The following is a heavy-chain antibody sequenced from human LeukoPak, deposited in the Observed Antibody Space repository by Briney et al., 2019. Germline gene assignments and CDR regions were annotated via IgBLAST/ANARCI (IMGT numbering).Heavy chain of an antibody. J-gene: IGHJ4*02. D-gene: IGHD6-13*01. V-gene: IGHV3-33*01. CDR2: IWYDGSNK. Sequence: GRSLRLSCAASGFPFSNYDMHWVRQAPGKGLEWVAVIWYDGSNKYYADSVKGRFTISRDNSKNTLYLQMNSLRAEDTAVYYCARDSSSSGRRYFDYWGQGTLVTVSS. CDR1: GFPFSNYD. CDR3: ARDSSSSGRRYFDY.